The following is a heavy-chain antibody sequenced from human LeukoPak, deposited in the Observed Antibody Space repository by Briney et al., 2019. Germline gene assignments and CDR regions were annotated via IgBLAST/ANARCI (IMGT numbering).Heavy chain of an antibody. V-gene: IGHV3-7*01. J-gene: IGHJ4*02. CDR2: IKEDGSRK. CDR1: GFTFSSYW. Sequence: GGSLRLSCAASGFTFSSYWMSWVRQAPGKGLEWVANIKEDGSRKYYVDSVKGRFTISRDNAKNSLYLQMNSLRAEDTAIYYCGRDGVTSSVDYWGQGTLVTVSS. D-gene: IGHD2-21*02. CDR3: GRDGVTSSVDY.